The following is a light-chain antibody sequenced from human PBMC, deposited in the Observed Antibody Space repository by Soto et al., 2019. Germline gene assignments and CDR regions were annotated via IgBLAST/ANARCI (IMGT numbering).Light chain of an antibody. J-gene: IGKJ4*01. V-gene: IGKV3-15*01. CDR1: QTVSNN. CDR3: QQYNSWTLT. Sequence: EIVMTQYPATLSVSPGERATLSCRASQTVSNNLAWYQQKPGQAPRLLFYSSSTRATGVPARFSGSRSGTDFTLTISSLQSEDFAVYYCQQYNSWTLTFGGGTKVETK. CDR2: SSS.